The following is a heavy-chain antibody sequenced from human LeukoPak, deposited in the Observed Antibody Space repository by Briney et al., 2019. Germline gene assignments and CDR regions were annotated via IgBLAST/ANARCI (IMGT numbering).Heavy chain of an antibody. CDR3: ARAIYCSGGSCYPNWFDP. V-gene: IGHV2-26*01. CDR2: IFSNDEK. Sequence: ESGPVLVKPTETLTLTCTVSGFSLSNARMGVSWIRQPPGKALEWLAHIFSNDEKSYSTSLKRRLTISKATSKSQVVLTMTNMDPVDTATYYCARAIYCSGGSCYPNWFDPWGQGTLVTVSS. J-gene: IGHJ5*02. D-gene: IGHD2-15*01. CDR1: GFSLSNARMG.